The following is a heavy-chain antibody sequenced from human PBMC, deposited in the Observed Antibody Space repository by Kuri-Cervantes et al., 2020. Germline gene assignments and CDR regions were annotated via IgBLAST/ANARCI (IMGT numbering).Heavy chain of an antibody. CDR2: IIPIFNTT. J-gene: IGHJ4*01. V-gene: IGHV1-69*13. Sequence: SVKVSCKASGGTFSNYAISWVRQAPGQGLEWMGGIIPIFNTTNYAQKFQGRVTITANASMSTAYMELSSLISEDTAVYYCAREVGVTCEDGYFDHWGQGTTVTVSS. CDR1: GGTFSNYA. D-gene: IGHD1-26*01. CDR3: AREVGVTCEDGYFDH.